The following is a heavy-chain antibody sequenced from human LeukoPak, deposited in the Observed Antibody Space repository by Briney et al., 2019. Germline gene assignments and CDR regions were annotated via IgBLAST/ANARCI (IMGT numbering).Heavy chain of an antibody. V-gene: IGHV3-23*01. CDR3: AKDSSGTPLANSDY. CDR2: ISGGGGAT. J-gene: IGHJ4*02. Sequence: GGSLRLSCAASGFTFGNYAMSWVRQAPGKGLEWVSGISGGGGATHYADSVEGRFTISRDNSKNTLYLQMNSLRAEDTAVYYCAKDSSGTPLANSDYWGQGALVTVSS. CDR1: GFTFGNYA. D-gene: IGHD3-10*01.